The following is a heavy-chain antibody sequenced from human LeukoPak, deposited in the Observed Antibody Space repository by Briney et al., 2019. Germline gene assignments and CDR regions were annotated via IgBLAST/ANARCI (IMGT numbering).Heavy chain of an antibody. CDR2: ISAYNGNT. V-gene: IGHV1-18*01. CDR3: ARAPSMIAAAGDFQH. CDR1: GYTFTSYG. J-gene: IGHJ1*01. Sequence: SVTVSCKASGYTFTSYGISWVRQAPGQGLEWMGWISAYNGNTNYAQKLQGRVTMTTDTSTSTAYMELRSLRSDDTAVYYCARAPSMIAAAGDFQHWGQGTLVTVSS. D-gene: IGHD6-13*01.